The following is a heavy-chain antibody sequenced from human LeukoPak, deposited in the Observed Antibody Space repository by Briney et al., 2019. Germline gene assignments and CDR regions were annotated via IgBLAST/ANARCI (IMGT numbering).Heavy chain of an antibody. CDR3: ARDRDYPRDQFDY. D-gene: IGHD4-17*01. J-gene: IGHJ4*02. V-gene: IGHV3-23*01. CDR1: GFTFCDYA. CDR2: ISGSSKSNSP. Sequence: GGSLRLFCAGSGFTFCDYAMSWVRQAPGKGLEGVSAISGSSKSNSPWYADSVRGRSTISRDNSKNMVYLQMESLRAEDTAVYFCARDRDYPRDQFDYWGQGTLVTVSS.